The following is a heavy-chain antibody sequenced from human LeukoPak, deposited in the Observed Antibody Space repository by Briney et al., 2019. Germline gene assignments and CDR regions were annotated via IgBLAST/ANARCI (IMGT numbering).Heavy chain of an antibody. CDR3: ARGVVGCFDY. V-gene: IGHV3-74*01. Sequence: GGSLRLSCAASGFTFSTYWIYWVRQAPGKGLLWVSHINSDGSTATYADSVKSRLTISRDNAKNTVYLQRNSLRAEDTAVYYCARGVVGCFDYWGQGALVSVSS. CDR1: GFTFSTYW. CDR2: INSDGSTA. D-gene: IGHD2-15*01. J-gene: IGHJ4*02.